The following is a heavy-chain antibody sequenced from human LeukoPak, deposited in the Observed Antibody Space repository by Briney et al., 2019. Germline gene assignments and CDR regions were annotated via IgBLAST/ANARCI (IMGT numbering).Heavy chain of an antibody. CDR1: GGSISSGNYY. CDR3: ARLRSYGHRRRNWFDP. V-gene: IGHV4-61*02. CDR2: IYTSGST. Sequence: SETLSLTCTVSGGSISSGNYYWTWIRQPAGKGLEWIGRIYTSGSTNYNPSLKSRVTISVDTSKNQFSLKLSSVTAADTAVYYCARLRSYGHRRRNWFDPWGQGTLVTVSS. J-gene: IGHJ5*02. D-gene: IGHD5-18*01.